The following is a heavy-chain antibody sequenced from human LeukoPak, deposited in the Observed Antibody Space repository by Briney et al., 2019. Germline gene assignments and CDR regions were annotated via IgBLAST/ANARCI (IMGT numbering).Heavy chain of an antibody. CDR2: IYYSGST. Sequence: PSETLSLTCTVSGGSISSSGYYWGWIRQPPGKGLEWIGSIYYSGSTYYNPSLKSRVTISVDTSKNQFSLKLSSVTAADTAVYYCARQGLWFGELLTPDYFDYWGQGTLVTVSS. J-gene: IGHJ4*02. CDR3: ARQGLWFGELLTPDYFDY. CDR1: GGSISSSGYY. V-gene: IGHV4-39*01. D-gene: IGHD3-10*01.